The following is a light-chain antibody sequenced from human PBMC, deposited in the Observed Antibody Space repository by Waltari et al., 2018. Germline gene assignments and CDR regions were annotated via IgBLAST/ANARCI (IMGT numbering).Light chain of an antibody. Sequence: DIQITQSPSSVSASVGDMVPITCRASQSIVNWLAWYQQRPGKAPKLLIYGASNLQGGVPSRFSGSGSGTDFTLTINNLQPEDFATYYCQQAFVEVSFAGGTRVEIK. V-gene: IGKV1-12*01. CDR3: QQAFVEVS. CDR2: GAS. CDR1: QSIVNW. J-gene: IGKJ4*01.